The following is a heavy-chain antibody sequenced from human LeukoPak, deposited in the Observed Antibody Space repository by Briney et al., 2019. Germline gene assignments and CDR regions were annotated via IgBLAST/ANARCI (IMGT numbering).Heavy chain of an antibody. CDR2: ISGSGGST. Sequence: PGGSLRLSCAASGFTLSSYAMSWVRQAPGKGLEWVSVISGSGGSTYYADSVKGRFTISRDNSRNTLYLQMNSVTAEDTALYSCVRTMYITGSSDSDCWGQRTLVTAS. J-gene: IGHJ4*02. V-gene: IGHV3-23*01. CDR1: GFTLSSYA. CDR3: VRTMYITGSSDSDC. D-gene: IGHD1-26*01.